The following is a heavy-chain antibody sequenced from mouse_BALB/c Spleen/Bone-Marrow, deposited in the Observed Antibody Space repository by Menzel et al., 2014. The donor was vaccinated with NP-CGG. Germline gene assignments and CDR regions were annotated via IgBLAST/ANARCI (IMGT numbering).Heavy chain of an antibody. J-gene: IGHJ4*01. CDR3: ARGDFDYDFTMDY. CDR2: IFPGDGDT. V-gene: IGHV1-80*01. D-gene: IGHD2-4*01. CDR1: GYVFSSYW. Sequence: VQLQQSGAELVRPGSSVKISCKASGYVFSSYWMNWVKQRPGQGLEWIGQIFPGDGDTNYNGQLKGKATLTADRSSSTAFMQLSSLTSEDSAVYFCARGDFDYDFTMDYWGQGTSVTVSS.